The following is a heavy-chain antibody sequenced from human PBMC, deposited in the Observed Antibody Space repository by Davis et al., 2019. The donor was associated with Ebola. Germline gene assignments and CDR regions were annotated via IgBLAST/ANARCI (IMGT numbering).Heavy chain of an antibody. J-gene: IGHJ4*02. CDR3: TTQSLTTSWVDY. V-gene: IGHV1-18*01. CDR1: GYTFTSYG. D-gene: IGHD3-22*01. Sequence: ASVKVSCKASGYTFTSYGISWVRQAPGQGLEWMGWISAYNGNTNYAQKLQGRVTMTTDTSTSTAYMELRSLRSDDTAVYYCTTQSLTTSWVDYWGQGTLVTVSS. CDR2: ISAYNGNT.